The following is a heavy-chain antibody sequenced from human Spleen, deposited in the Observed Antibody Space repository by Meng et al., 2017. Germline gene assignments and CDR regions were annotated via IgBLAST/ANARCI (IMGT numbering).Heavy chain of an antibody. V-gene: IGHV4-30-4*01. D-gene: IGHD3-3*01. CDR1: GGSISSGDYY. CDR2: IYNSGST. Sequence: QVQLRESGPGLVKPSQTLPLTCTVSGGSISSGDYYWSWIRQPPGKGLEWIGYIYNSGSTYYNPSLKSRVTISVDTSKSQFSLKVNSVTAADTAVYYCARGTWSGYYNWFDPWGQGTLVTVSS. J-gene: IGHJ5*02. CDR3: ARGTWSGYYNWFDP.